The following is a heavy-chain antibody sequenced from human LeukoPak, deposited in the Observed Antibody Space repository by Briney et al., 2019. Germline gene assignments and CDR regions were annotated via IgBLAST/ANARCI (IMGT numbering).Heavy chain of an antibody. J-gene: IGHJ4*02. D-gene: IGHD3-3*01. CDR2: LNAGNGNI. CDR3: ASPVKYYDTWSGYPPFDY. Sequence: ASVKVSCKAYGHTSTTYAIHWVRQAPGQGLEWMGRLNAGNGNIKYSQKFQGRVTITGDTSASTAYMELSSLRSEDTAIYYCASPVKYYDTWSGYPPFDYWGQGTLVTVSS. V-gene: IGHV1-3*01. CDR1: GHTSTTYA.